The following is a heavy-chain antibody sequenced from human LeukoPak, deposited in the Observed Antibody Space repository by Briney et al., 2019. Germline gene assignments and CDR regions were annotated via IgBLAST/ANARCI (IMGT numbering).Heavy chain of an antibody. CDR2: ISGSGGTT. CDR3: AKDGYDYDSSYSYFDH. V-gene: IGHV3-23*01. CDR1: GFTFSNYA. D-gene: IGHD3-22*01. J-gene: IGHJ4*02. Sequence: PGGSLRLSCAASGFTFSNYAMSWVRQAPGKGLEWVSGISGSGGTTYHADSVKGRFTISRDNSKNTLYLQIKTLRAEDTAVYHCAKDGYDYDSSYSYFDHWGQGTLVTVSS.